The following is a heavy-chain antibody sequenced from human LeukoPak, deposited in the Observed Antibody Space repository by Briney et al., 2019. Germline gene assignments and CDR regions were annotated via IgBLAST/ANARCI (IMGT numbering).Heavy chain of an antibody. CDR3: ARNVEMATIYFDY. CDR1: GFTFSSYG. Sequence: AGGSLRLSCAASGFTFSSYGMHWVRQAPGKGLEWVSYISSSSSTIYYADSVKGRFTISRDNAKNSLYLQMNSLRAEDTSVYYCARNVEMATIYFDYWGQGTLVTVSS. J-gene: IGHJ4*02. CDR2: ISSSSSTI. V-gene: IGHV3-48*01. D-gene: IGHD5-24*01.